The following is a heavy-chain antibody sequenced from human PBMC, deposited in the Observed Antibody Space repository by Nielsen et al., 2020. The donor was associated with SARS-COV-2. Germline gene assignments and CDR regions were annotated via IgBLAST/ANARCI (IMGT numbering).Heavy chain of an antibody. V-gene: IGHV3-30*18. CDR3: AKSMGNPYYYYGMDV. J-gene: IGHJ6*02. CDR1: GFTFSSYG. D-gene: IGHD2/OR15-2a*01. Sequence: GGSLRLSCAASGFTFSSYGMHWVRQAPGKGLEWVAVISYDGSNKYYADSVKGRFTISRDNDKNTLYLQMNSLRAKDTAVYYCAKSMGNPYYYYGMDVWGQGTTVTVSS. CDR2: ISYDGSNK.